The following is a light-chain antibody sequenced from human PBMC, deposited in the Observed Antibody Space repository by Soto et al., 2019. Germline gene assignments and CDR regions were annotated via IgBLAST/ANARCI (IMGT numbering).Light chain of an antibody. CDR3: SSYTSSSTHV. V-gene: IGLV2-8*01. Sequence: QSVLTQPPSASGSPGQSVTISCPGTSSDVGGYNYVSWYQQHPGKAPKLMIYEVSKRPSGVPDRFSGSKSGNTASLSVSGPQAEDEADYYCSSYTSSSTHVFGTGTKVTVL. CDR1: SSDVGGYNY. J-gene: IGLJ1*01. CDR2: EVS.